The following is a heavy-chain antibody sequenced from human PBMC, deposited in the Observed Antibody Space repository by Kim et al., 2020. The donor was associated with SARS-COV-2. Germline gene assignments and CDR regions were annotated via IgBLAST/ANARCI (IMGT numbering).Heavy chain of an antibody. J-gene: IGHJ4*02. D-gene: IGHD3-22*01. V-gene: IGHV5-51*01. CDR2: IFPGDSDT. Sequence: GESLKISCKGSGYSFTNYWIGWVRQMPGKGLEWMGIIFPGDSDTRYSPSFQGQVTISADKSITTAYLQWSSLKVSDTATYYCARRPRYDNSGHFDYWGQGSQVIVSS. CDR3: ARRPRYDNSGHFDY. CDR1: GYSFTNYW.